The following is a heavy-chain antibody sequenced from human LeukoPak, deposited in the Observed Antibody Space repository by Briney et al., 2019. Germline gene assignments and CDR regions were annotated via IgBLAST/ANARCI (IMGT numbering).Heavy chain of an antibody. CDR2: ISSSSGYI. V-gene: IGHV3-21*01. CDR3: ARDPRYCSGGSCYSEGWVDY. Sequence: GGSLRLSCAASGFTFSSYSMNWVRQAPGKGLEWVSSISSSSGYIYYADSVKGRFTISRDNAKNSLYLQMNSLRAEDTAVYYCARDPRYCSGGSCYSEGWVDYWGQGTLVTVSS. CDR1: GFTFSSYS. D-gene: IGHD2-15*01. J-gene: IGHJ4*02.